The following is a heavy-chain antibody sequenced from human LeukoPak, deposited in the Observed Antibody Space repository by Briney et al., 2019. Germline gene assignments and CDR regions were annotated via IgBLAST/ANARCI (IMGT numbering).Heavy chain of an antibody. CDR3: TRVGYIDEGIDY. CDR1: GFPFSSYW. Sequence: PGGSLTLSCVASGFPFSSYWKTWVRQAPGKGLEWVANIKQDGSKKSYVDSVKGRFTISRGNAKNSLYLQMNSLRAEDTAIYYCTRVGYIDEGIDYWGQGTLVTVSS. D-gene: IGHD5-24*01. J-gene: IGHJ4*02. V-gene: IGHV3-7*04. CDR2: IKQDGSKK.